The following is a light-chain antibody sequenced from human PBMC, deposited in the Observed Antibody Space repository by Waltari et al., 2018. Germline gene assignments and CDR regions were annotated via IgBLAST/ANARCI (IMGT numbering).Light chain of an antibody. CDR1: SGHSSDA. V-gene: IGLV4-69*01. CDR2: VNSDGSH. CDR3: QTGGFGIWV. Sequence: QLLLTQSPSASASLGASVKLTCTLSSGHSSDAIAWHQQQPDKGPRYLMKVNSDGSHIKGDVIPDRFSGSSSGAERYLTISSLQSEDEADYDCQTGGFGIWVFGGGTKLTVL. J-gene: IGLJ3*02.